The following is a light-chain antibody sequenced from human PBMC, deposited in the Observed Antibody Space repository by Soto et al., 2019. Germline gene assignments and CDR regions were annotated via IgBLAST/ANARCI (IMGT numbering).Light chain of an antibody. Sequence: QSALTQPASVSGSPGQSITISCTGTRSDVGSYNLVSWYQQYPGKTPKVMIYEVSKRPSGVSNRFSGSKSGNTASLTITGLQAEDEADYHCCSYAGSTTWLFGGGTKRTVL. J-gene: IGLJ3*02. CDR3: CSYAGSTTWL. CDR1: RSDVGSYNL. CDR2: EVS. V-gene: IGLV2-23*02.